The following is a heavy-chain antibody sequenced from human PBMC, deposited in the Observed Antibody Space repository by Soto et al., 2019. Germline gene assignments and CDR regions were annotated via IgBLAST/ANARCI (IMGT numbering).Heavy chain of an antibody. D-gene: IGHD2-15*01. CDR2: ISGSGGST. Sequence: EVQLLESGGGLVQPGGSLRLSCAAPGFTFSSYAMSWVRQAPGKGLEWVSAISGSGGSTYYADSVKGRFTISRDNSKNTLYLQMNSLRAEDTAVYYCAKDRYCSGGSCYPELITCWGQGTLVTVSS. CDR1: GFTFSSYA. CDR3: AKDRYCSGGSCYPELITC. J-gene: IGHJ4*02. V-gene: IGHV3-23*01.